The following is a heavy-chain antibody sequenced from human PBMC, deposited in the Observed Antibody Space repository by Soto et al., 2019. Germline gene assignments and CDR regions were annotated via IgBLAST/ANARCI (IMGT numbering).Heavy chain of an antibody. Sequence: QVQLVQSGAEVKKPGASVKVSCKASGYTFTSYGISWVRQAPGQGLEWMGWISAYNGNTNYAQKLQGRVTMTTDTSTSTANMELRSLRSDDTAVYYCARAPSDFWSGFGYFQHWGQGTLVTVSS. CDR1: GYTFTSYG. D-gene: IGHD3-3*01. CDR2: ISAYNGNT. CDR3: ARAPSDFWSGFGYFQH. V-gene: IGHV1-18*04. J-gene: IGHJ1*01.